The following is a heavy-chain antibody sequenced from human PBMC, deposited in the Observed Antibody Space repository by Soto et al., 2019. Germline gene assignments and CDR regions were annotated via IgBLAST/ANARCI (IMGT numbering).Heavy chain of an antibody. CDR3: TRDKITGLFDY. V-gene: IGHV4-34*01. CDR1: GGSFSGYY. CDR2: INHSGST. Sequence: QVQLQQWGAGLLKPSETLSLTCAVYGGSFSGYYWTWIRQPPGTGLEWIGEINHSGSTNYNPSLKSRVTISVDTSKNQFSLKLPSVTAADTAVYYCTRDKITGLFDYWSQGTLVTVSS. J-gene: IGHJ4*02. D-gene: IGHD2-8*02.